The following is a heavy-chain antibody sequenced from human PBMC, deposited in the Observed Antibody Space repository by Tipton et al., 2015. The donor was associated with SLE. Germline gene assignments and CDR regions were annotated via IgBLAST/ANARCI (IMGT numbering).Heavy chain of an antibody. CDR3: ARRGDYYDSSGSHYFDY. J-gene: IGHJ4*02. CDR1: GGSISSSSYY. Sequence: TLSLTCTVSGGSISSSSYYWGWIRQPAGKGLEWIGHIYTSGITNYNPSLKSRVTISLDTSKNHFSLRLSSVTAADTAVYYCARRGDYYDSSGSHYFDYWGQGTLVTVSS. D-gene: IGHD3-22*01. CDR2: IYTSGIT. V-gene: IGHV4-61*09.